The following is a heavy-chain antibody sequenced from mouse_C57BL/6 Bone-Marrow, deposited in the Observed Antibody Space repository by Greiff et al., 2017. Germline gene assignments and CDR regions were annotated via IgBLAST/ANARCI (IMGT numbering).Heavy chain of an antibody. CDR3: ARLDDYSFAY. Sequence: QLKESGPELVKPGASVKISCKASGYSFTDYNMNWVKQSNGKSLEWIGVIHPNYGTTSYNQKFKGKATLTVDQSSSTAYMQLNSLTSEDYAVYYCARLDDYSFAYWGQGTLVTVSA. V-gene: IGHV1-39*01. D-gene: IGHD2-4*01. J-gene: IGHJ3*01. CDR1: GYSFTDYN. CDR2: IHPNYGTT.